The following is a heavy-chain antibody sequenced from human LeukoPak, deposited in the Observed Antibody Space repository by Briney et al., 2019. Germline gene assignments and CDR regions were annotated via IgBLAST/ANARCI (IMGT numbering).Heavy chain of an antibody. Sequence: PGGSLRLSCAASGFSFSSYWMSRVRQAPGKGLEWVSVIYSGGDTYYYADSVKGRFTIARDNSKKTLYLQMNNLRVEDTAVYYCARVQFQWFDPWGQGTLVAVSS. CDR1: GFSFSSYW. J-gene: IGHJ5*02. CDR2: IYSGGDT. V-gene: IGHV3-66*01. CDR3: ARVQFQWFDP.